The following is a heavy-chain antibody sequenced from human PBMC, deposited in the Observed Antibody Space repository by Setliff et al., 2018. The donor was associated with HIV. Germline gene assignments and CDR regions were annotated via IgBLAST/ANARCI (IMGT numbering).Heavy chain of an antibody. CDR3: ARVGLLWFGEPDWFDP. Sequence: PSETLSLTCTVSGGSISRYYWSWIRQPPGKGLEWIGYIYYSGSTNCNPSLKSRVTISVETSKNQFSLKLSSVTAADTAVYYCARVGLLWFGEPDWFDPWGPGTLVTVS. J-gene: IGHJ5*02. V-gene: IGHV4-59*01. D-gene: IGHD3-10*01. CDR1: GGSISRYY. CDR2: IYYSGST.